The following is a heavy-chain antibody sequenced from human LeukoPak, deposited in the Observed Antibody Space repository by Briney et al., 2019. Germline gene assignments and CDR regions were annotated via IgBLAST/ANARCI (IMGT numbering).Heavy chain of an antibody. V-gene: IGHV3-30*02. CDR3: AKNSATGYSTGWPEY. Sequence: PGGSLRLSCAASGFTFSSYGMHWVRQAPGKGLEWVAFIRYDGSNKYYADSVKGRFTISRDNSKNALYLQMNSLRPEDAAVYYCAKNSATGYSTGWPEYWGRGTLVTVSS. CDR2: IRYDGSNK. D-gene: IGHD6-19*01. CDR1: GFTFSSYG. J-gene: IGHJ4*02.